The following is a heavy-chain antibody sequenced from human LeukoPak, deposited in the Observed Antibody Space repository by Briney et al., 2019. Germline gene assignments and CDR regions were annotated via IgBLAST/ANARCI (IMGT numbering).Heavy chain of an antibody. V-gene: IGHV3-48*04. CDR2: ISSSSSTI. Sequence: GGSLRFSGAASGLTFSSYSMNWVRQAPGKGLEWVSYISSSSSTIYYADSVKGRFTISRDNAKNSLYLQMNSLRAEDTAVYYCARELTFGELSVLYYYYGMDVWGQGTTVTVSS. D-gene: IGHD3-10*01. CDR3: ARELTFGELSVLYYYYGMDV. CDR1: GLTFSSYS. J-gene: IGHJ6*02.